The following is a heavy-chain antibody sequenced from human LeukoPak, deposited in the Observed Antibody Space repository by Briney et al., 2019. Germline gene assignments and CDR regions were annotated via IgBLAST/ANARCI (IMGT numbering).Heavy chain of an antibody. J-gene: IGHJ4*02. CDR1: GGSFSGYY. Sequence: SETLSLTCAVYGGSFSGYYWSWIRQLPGKGLEWIGEISHSGSTNYNPSLKSRVTISVDTSKNQFSLKLSSVTAADTAVYYCARGYGSGSRGYYFDYWGQGTLVTVSS. CDR3: ARGYGSGSRGYYFDY. V-gene: IGHV4-34*01. D-gene: IGHD3-10*01. CDR2: ISHSGST.